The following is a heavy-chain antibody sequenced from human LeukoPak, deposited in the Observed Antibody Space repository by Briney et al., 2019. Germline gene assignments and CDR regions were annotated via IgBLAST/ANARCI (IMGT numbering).Heavy chain of an antibody. D-gene: IGHD2-2*01. CDR3: ARGAVYCRSTSCYGSYYYTDV. CDR2: MNPNSGNT. V-gene: IGHV1-8*01. Sequence: ASVKVSCKPSGYTPTSDNINAVPQATGQRLEWMGWMNPNSGNTGYAQKFQGRVTMTRNTSISTAYMELSSLRSEDTAVYYCARGAVYCRSTSCYGSYYYTDVWGKGTTVTVSS. CDR1: GYTPTSDN. J-gene: IGHJ6*03.